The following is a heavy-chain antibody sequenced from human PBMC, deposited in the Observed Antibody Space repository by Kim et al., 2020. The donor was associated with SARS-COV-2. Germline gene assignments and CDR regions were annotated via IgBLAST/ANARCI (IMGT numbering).Heavy chain of an antibody. J-gene: IGHJ4*02. Sequence: GGSLRLSCAASGFTVSSNYMSWVRQAPGKGLEWVSVIYSGGSTYYADSVKGRFTISRDNSKNTLYLQMNSLRAEDTAVFYCASDEKGCSSTSCYMSYWGQGALVTVSS. CDR2: IYSGGST. V-gene: IGHV3-53*01. D-gene: IGHD2-2*02. CDR3: ASDEKGCSSTSCYMSY. CDR1: GFTVSSNY.